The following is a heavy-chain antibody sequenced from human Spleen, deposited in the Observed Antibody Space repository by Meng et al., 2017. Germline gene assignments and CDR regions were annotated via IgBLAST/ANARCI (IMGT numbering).Heavy chain of an antibody. CDR2: INHSGST. CDR1: GGSISSSSYY. J-gene: IGHJ4*02. Sequence: SETLSLTCTVSGGSISSSSYYWGRIRQPPGKGLEWIGEINHSGSTNYNPSLESRATISVDTSQNNLSLKLSSVTAADSAVYYCARGPTTMAHDFDYWGQGTLVTVSS. V-gene: IGHV4-39*02. D-gene: IGHD4-11*01. CDR3: ARGPTTMAHDFDY.